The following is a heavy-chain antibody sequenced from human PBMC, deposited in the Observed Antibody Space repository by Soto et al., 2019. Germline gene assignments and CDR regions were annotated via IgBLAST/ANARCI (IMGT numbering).Heavy chain of an antibody. J-gene: IGHJ4*02. CDR1: GFTFRNYY. V-gene: IGHV3-11*01. CDR2: ISNTSDAT. D-gene: IGHD2-8*01. CDR3: ARDPLAYASYFDN. Sequence: QVQLVESGGGLVKPGGSLRLSCAASGFTFRNYYMSWIRQPPGKGLEWVSYISNTSDATYYSVSVKGRFTISRDNAKNSLYLQMNSLRADDTAVYYCARDPLAYASYFDNWGQGTLVTVSS.